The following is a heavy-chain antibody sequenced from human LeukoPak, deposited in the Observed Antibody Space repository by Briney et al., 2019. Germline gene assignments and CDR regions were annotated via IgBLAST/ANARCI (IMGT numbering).Heavy chain of an antibody. CDR1: GGTFSSYA. V-gene: IGHV1-69*05. CDR3: ARDPAPAGLRFWSGYYTALFDY. Sequence: SVKVSCKASGGTFSSYAISWVRQAPGQGLEWMGRIIPISGTADYAQKFQGRVTITTDESTSTAYMELSSLRSEDTAVYYCARDPAPAGLRFWSGYYTALFDYWGQGTLVTVSS. CDR2: IIPISGTA. D-gene: IGHD3-3*01. J-gene: IGHJ4*02.